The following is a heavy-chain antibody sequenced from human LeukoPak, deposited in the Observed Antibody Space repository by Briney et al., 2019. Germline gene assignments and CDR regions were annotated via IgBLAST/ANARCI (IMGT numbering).Heavy chain of an antibody. J-gene: IGHJ4*02. CDR3: ARHKYSSTWGTFDY. V-gene: IGHV4-39*01. D-gene: IGHD6-13*01. CDR2: IYYSGST. CDR1: GGSISSSSYN. Sequence: PSETLSLTCTVSGGSISSSSYNGGWIRQPPGKGLEWIGDIYYSGSTYYNPSLKSRVTISIDTSENQFSLKLSSVTAADTAVYYCARHKYSSTWGTFDYWGQGTLVTVSS.